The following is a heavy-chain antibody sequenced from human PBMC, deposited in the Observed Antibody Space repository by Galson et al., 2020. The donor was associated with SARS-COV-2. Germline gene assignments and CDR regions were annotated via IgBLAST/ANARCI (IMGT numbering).Heavy chain of an antibody. CDR2: ISSSSSTI. CDR3: ARSGLEWLLRLYYYYYYMDV. J-gene: IGHJ6*03. CDR1: GFTFSSYS. V-gene: IGHV3-48*01. Sequence: GGSLRLSCAASGFTFSSYSMNWVRQAPGKGLEWVSYISSSSSTIYYADSVKGRFTISRDNAKNSLYLQMNSLRAEDTAVYYCARSGLEWLLRLYYYYYYMDVWGKGTTVTVSS. D-gene: IGHD3-3*01.